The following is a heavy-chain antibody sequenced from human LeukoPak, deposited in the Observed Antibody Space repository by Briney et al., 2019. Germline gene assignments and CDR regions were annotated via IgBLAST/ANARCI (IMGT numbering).Heavy chain of an antibody. CDR3: ARWVCSSTSCYRGLDY. CDR1: GFTFDDYG. D-gene: IGHD2-2*02. J-gene: IGHJ4*02. Sequence: GGSLRLSCAASGFTFDDYGMSWVRQAPGKGLEWVSGINWNGGSTGYADSVEGRFTISRDNGKNSLYLQMNSLRAEDTALYHCARWVCSSTSCYRGLDYWGQGTLVTVSS. V-gene: IGHV3-20*01. CDR2: INWNGGST.